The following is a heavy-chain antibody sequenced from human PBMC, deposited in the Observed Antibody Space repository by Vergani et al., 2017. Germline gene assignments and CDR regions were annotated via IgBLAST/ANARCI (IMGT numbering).Heavy chain of an antibody. CDR1: GGTFSSYA. J-gene: IGHJ5*02. V-gene: IGHV1-69*01. Sequence: QVQLVQSGAEVKTPGSSVKVSCNASGGTFSSYAISWVRQAPGQGLEWMGGIIPIFGTANYAQKFQGRVTITADESTSTAYMELSSLRSEDTAVYYCARERCGGDCYSSVENNWFDPWGQGTLVTVSS. CDR2: IIPIFGTA. D-gene: IGHD2-21*01. CDR3: ARERCGGDCYSSVENNWFDP.